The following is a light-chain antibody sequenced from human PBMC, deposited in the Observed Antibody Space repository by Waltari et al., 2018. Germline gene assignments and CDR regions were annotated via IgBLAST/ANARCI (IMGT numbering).Light chain of an antibody. Sequence: SYELTQPAAGSVSPGQMARITCPGDTLPLPYIHCYQHKSGQAPVLVMFKNSERPSGIPERISGSSSGTTVTLTITGVQAEDEADYYCQSVDNSFGYVVFGGGTKLTVL. J-gene: IGLJ2*01. CDR2: KNS. CDR1: TLPLPY. V-gene: IGLV3-25*03. CDR3: QSVDNSFGYVV.